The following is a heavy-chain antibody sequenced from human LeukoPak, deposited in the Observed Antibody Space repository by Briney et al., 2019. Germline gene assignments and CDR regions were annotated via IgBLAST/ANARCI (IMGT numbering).Heavy chain of an antibody. Sequence: SETLSLTCAVYGGSFSGYYWSWIRQPPGKGLEWIGEINHSGSTNYNPSLKSRVTISVDTSKNQFSLKLSSVTAADTAVYYRASAAYCSSTSCTRDYYYGMDVWGQGTTVTVSS. CDR1: GGSFSGYY. J-gene: IGHJ6*02. CDR3: ASAAYCSSTSCTRDYYYGMDV. V-gene: IGHV4-34*01. D-gene: IGHD2-2*01. CDR2: INHSGST.